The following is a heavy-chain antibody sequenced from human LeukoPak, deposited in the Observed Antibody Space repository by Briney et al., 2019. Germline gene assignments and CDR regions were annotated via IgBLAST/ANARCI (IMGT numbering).Heavy chain of an antibody. D-gene: IGHD3-16*01. V-gene: IGHV3-13*01. CDR1: GFTFSTYD. J-gene: IGHJ2*01. CDR3: VRERLGAKKRVVNYGFDL. Sequence: GGSLRLSCAASGFTFSTYDMHWVRQVTGKGLEWVSAIGTAGDTYYTDSVKGRFTISRDNAKNSLYLQMTSLSAGDTAVYYCVRERLGAKKRVVNYGFDLWGRGNLVTVSS. CDR2: IGTAGDT.